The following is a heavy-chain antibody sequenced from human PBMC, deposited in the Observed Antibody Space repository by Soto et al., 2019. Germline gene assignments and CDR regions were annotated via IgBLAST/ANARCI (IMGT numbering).Heavy chain of an antibody. CDR3: AKDYARGYCSGGSCLPYAFDI. V-gene: IGHV3-9*01. CDR1: GFTFDDYA. Sequence: SLRLSCAASGFTFDDYAMHWVRQAPGKGLEWVSGISWNSGSIGYADSVKGRFTISRDNAKNSLYLQMNSLRAEDTALYYCAKDYARGYCSGGSCLPYAFDIWGQGTMVTVSS. CDR2: ISWNSGSI. J-gene: IGHJ3*02. D-gene: IGHD2-15*01.